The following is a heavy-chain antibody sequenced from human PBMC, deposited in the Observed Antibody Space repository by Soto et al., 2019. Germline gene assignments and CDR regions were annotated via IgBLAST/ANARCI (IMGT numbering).Heavy chain of an antibody. D-gene: IGHD4-17*01. CDR1: GFTFSTYG. Sequence: EVQLVESGDALVQPRGSLRVSCEGSGFTFSTYGMHWVRQAPGKGLEFVSSTSGSGRRTSYADSVKGRFIISRDNSKNTLYLQMGSLRIEDTGVYYCARGRGDYENWNFDLWGRGSLVTVSS. CDR2: TSGSGRRT. V-gene: IGHV3-64*02. CDR3: ARGRGDYENWNFDL. J-gene: IGHJ2*01.